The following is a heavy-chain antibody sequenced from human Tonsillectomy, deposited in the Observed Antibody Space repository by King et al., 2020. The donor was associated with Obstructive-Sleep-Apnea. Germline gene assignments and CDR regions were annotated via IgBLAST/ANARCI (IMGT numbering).Heavy chain of an antibody. CDR2: ISGSGGST. CDR3: AKDGRYFDWLLSVEYYYGMDV. CDR1: GFTFSSYA. J-gene: IGHJ6*02. Sequence: VQLVESGGGLVQPGGSLRLSCAASGFTFSSYAMSWVRQAPGKGLEWGSAISGSGGSTYYADSVKGRFPISRDNSKNTLYLQMNSLRAEDTAVYYCAKDGRYFDWLLSVEYYYGMDVWGQGTTVTVSS. D-gene: IGHD3-9*01. V-gene: IGHV3-23*04.